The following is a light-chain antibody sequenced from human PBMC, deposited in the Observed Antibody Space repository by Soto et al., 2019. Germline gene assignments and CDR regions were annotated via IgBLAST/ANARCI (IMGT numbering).Light chain of an antibody. CDR1: QSVNSN. J-gene: IGKJ4*01. CDR2: GAS. Sequence: EIVMTQSPATLSVSPGERATLSCRASQSVNSNLAWYQQKPGQAPRLVIYGASTRATGLPARFSGSGSGTDFTLTISSLQSEDFAVYHCQQFNNWPFTFGGGTKVEIK. V-gene: IGKV3-15*01. CDR3: QQFNNWPFT.